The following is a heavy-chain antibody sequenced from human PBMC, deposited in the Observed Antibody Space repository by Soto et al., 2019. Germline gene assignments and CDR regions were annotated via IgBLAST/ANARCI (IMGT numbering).Heavy chain of an antibody. J-gene: IGHJ6*02. Sequence: QVQLVQSGAEVKKPGASVKVSCKASGYTFTNYYIHWVRQAPGQGLEWMGWIDGDSGDTKDAQKFQGWVTMTRDTTINTANMELSKLTSDDPAVYYCARTPNNGRAGVYGMDVRGQGTTVTVSS. CDR2: IDGDSGDT. V-gene: IGHV1-2*04. D-gene: IGHD2-8*01. CDR1: GYTFTNYY. CDR3: ARTPNNGRAGVYGMDV.